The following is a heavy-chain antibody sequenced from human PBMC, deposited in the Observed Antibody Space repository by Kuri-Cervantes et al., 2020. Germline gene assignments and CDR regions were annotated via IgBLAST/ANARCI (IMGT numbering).Heavy chain of an antibody. J-gene: IGHJ6*02. CDR1: GGSISSSSYY. V-gene: IGHV4-39*07. CDR2: IYYSGST. CDR3: ARESSYYYGSGSYKYYYGMDV. Sequence: SETLSLTCTVSGGSISSSSYYWGWIRQPPGKGLEWIGSIYYSGSTYYNPSLKSRATISVDTSKNQFSLKLSSVTAADTAVYYCARESSYYYGSGSYKYYYGMDVWGQGTTVTVSS. D-gene: IGHD3-10*01.